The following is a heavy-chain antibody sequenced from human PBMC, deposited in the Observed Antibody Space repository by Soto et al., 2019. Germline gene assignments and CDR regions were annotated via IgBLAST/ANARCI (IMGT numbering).Heavy chain of an antibody. Sequence: QVQLQESGPGLVKPSETLSLTCTVSGGSISSYYWSWIRQPPGKGLEWIGYIYHRGTTHYSPSLKSRVTISADMSKNQFSLKLSSVTAADTAAYYCARAIRRGGGFDYWGQGTLVTVSS. CDR2: IYHRGTT. D-gene: IGHD3-10*01. V-gene: IGHV4-59*01. J-gene: IGHJ4*02. CDR1: GGSISSYY. CDR3: ARAIRRGGGFDY.